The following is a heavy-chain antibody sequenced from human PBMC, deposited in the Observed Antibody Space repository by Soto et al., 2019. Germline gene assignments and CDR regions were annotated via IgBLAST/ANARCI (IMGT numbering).Heavy chain of an antibody. D-gene: IGHD3-9*01. J-gene: IGHJ4*02. CDR2: IYYSGST. V-gene: IGHV4-31*03. CDR3: AIYFYSSGTTSPLYSY. CDR1: GGSISSGGYY. Sequence: SETLSLTCTVSGGSISSGGYYWSWIRQHPGKGLEWIGYIYYSGSTYHNPSLKSRVTISVDTSKNQFSLKLSSVTAADTAVYYCAIYFYSSGTTSPLYSYWGQGNLVTGSA.